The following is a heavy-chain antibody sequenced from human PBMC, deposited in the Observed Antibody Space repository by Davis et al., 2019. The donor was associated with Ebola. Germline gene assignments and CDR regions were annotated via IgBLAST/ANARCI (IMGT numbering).Heavy chain of an antibody. CDR2: INPNSGGT. V-gene: IGHV1-2*06. CDR1: GYTFTGYY. Sequence: ASVKVSCKASGYTFTGYYMHWVRQAPGQGLEWMGRINPNSGGTNYAQKFQGRVTITRDTSISTAYMELSRLRSDDTAVYYCARLDSGLLWFGEAFDIWGQGTMVTVSS. J-gene: IGHJ3*02. D-gene: IGHD3-10*01. CDR3: ARLDSGLLWFGEAFDI.